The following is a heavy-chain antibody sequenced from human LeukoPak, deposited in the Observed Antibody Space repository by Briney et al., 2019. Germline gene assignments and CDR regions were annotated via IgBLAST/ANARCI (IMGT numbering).Heavy chain of an antibody. CDR2: INEDGSAQ. V-gene: IGHV3-7*05. Sequence: PGGSLRLSCADSGFTFSRSWMTWVRQAPGQGLEWVANINEDGSAQYYVDSVKGRFTISRGNPKSTLYLEMNSLRADDTAVYYCARDAGYDRFDYWGQGTLVTVSS. J-gene: IGHJ4*02. CDR1: GFTFSRSW. CDR3: ARDAGYDRFDY. D-gene: IGHD3-22*01.